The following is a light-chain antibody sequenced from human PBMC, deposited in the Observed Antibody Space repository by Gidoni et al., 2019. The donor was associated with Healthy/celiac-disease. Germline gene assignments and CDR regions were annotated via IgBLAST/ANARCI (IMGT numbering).Light chain of an antibody. CDR3: QQSYSTPCS. V-gene: IGKV1-39*01. J-gene: IGKJ2*04. CDR1: QSISSY. CDR2: DAS. Sequence: IQMTQSPSSLSASVGDRVTITCRASQSISSYLNWYQQKPGKAPKLLIYDASSLQSGVPSRFSGSGSGTDFTITISSLQPEEFATYYCQQSYSTPCSFGQGTKLEIK.